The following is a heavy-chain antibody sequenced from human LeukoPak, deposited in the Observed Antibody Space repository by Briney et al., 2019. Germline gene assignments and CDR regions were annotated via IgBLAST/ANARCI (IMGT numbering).Heavy chain of an antibody. CDR3: ARIVGASDY. D-gene: IGHD1-26*01. CDR1: GGSISSSSYY. CDR2: IYYSRST. Sequence: SETLSLTCTVSGGSISSSSYYWGWIRQPPGKGLEWIGSIYYSRSTYYNPSLKSRVTISVDTSKNQFSLKLSSVTAADTAVYYCARIVGASDYWGQGTLVTVSS. J-gene: IGHJ4*02. V-gene: IGHV4-39*01.